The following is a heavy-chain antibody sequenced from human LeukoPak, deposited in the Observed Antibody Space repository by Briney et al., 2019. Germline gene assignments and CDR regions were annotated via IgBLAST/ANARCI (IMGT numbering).Heavy chain of an antibody. D-gene: IGHD1-26*01. J-gene: IGHJ4*02. Sequence: ASVKVSCKAPGYTFTSYDINWVRQATGQGLEWMGWMNPNSGNTGYAQKFQGRVTITRNTSISTAYMELSSLRSEDTAVYYCARVAPLSGSYAFDYWGQGTLVTVSS. CDR1: GYTFTSYD. CDR3: ARVAPLSGSYAFDY. V-gene: IGHV1-8*03. CDR2: MNPNSGNT.